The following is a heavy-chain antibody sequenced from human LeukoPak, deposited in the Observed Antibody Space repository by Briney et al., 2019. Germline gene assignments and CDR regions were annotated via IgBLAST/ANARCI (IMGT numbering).Heavy chain of an antibody. CDR2: IKPYGWVE. D-gene: IGHD2-8*01. V-gene: IGHV3-7*01. CDR3: TQNLVSAAGEH. J-gene: IGHJ1*01. CDR1: GFTFSSYW. Sequence: EGPLRLSCAASGFTFSSYWMTWVRQAPGKALEWVANIKPYGWVEYYGDSVRGRFILSRDHAEISLYLQVNSQSVEHTPVYLCTQNLVSAAGEHWGQVTLLIVSS.